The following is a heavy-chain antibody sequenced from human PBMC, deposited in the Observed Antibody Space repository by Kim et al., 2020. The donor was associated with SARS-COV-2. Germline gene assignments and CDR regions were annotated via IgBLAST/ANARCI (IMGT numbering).Heavy chain of an antibody. CDR2: ISSNGGST. Sequence: GGSLRLSCAASGFTFSSYAMHWVRQAPGKGLEYVSAISSNGGSTYYANSVKGRFTISRDNSKNTLYLQMGSLRAEDMAVYYCARDYGSGSRVLYYFDYWGQGTLVTVSS. CDR1: GFTFSSYA. V-gene: IGHV3-64*01. CDR3: ARDYGSGSRVLYYFDY. J-gene: IGHJ4*02. D-gene: IGHD3-10*01.